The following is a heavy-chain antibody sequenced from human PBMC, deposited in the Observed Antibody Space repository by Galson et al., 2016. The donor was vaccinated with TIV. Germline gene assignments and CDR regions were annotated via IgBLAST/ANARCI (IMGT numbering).Heavy chain of an antibody. Sequence: SETLSLTCSVSGGSVSREAFYWTWIRQPPGKGLEWIGYVYYSGSTDYNPSFKSRVTISSDTSKNQVSLSLRSVTAADTAVYYCARERVEMTTVDHFYYYMDVWGEGTSVTVSS. CDR1: GGSVSREAFY. V-gene: IGHV4-61*08. CDR2: VYYSGST. J-gene: IGHJ6*03. CDR3: ARERVEMTTVDHFYYYMDV. D-gene: IGHD4-11*01.